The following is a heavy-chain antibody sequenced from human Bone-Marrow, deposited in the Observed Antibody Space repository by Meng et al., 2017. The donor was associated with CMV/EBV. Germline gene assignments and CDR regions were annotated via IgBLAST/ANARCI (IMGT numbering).Heavy chain of an antibody. V-gene: IGHV1-18*01. CDR1: GYTFTSYG. CDR3: ARDYRGLLPKHIVGATPGD. CDR2: ISAYNGNT. Sequence: ASVKVSCKASGYTFTSYGISWVRQAPGQGLEWMGWISAYNGNTNYAQKLQGRVTMTTDTSTSTAYMELRSLRSDDTAVYYCARDYRGLLPKHIVGATPGDWGQGTLVTVSS. J-gene: IGHJ4*02. D-gene: IGHD1-26*01.